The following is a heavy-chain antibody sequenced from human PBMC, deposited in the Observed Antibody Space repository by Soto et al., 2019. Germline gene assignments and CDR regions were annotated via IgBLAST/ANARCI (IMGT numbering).Heavy chain of an antibody. V-gene: IGHV4-34*01. Sequence: ASETLSLTCAVYGGSFSGYSWSWIRQPPGKGLEWIGEINHSGSTDYNPSLKSRVTISADTSKNQFSLNLSSVTAADTAVYYCARVGYCSSTTCGSWGQGTLVTVSS. D-gene: IGHD2-2*01. J-gene: IGHJ4*02. CDR1: GGSFSGYS. CDR3: ARVGYCSSTTCGS. CDR2: INHSGST.